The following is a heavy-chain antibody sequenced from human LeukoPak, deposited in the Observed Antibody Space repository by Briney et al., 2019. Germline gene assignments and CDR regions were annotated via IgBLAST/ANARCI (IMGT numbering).Heavy chain of an antibody. J-gene: IGHJ4*02. CDR3: ARDSGRGYTYGYPDY. CDR2: IYVGGTI. V-gene: IGHV3-53*01. CDR1: GFNVSFNY. Sequence: PGGSLRLSCAASGFNVSFNYMTWVRQAPGKGLEWVSIIYVGGTIYYADSVKGRFTISRDNAKNSLYLQMNSLRAEDTAVYYCARDSGRGYTYGYPDYWGQGTLVTVSS. D-gene: IGHD5-18*01.